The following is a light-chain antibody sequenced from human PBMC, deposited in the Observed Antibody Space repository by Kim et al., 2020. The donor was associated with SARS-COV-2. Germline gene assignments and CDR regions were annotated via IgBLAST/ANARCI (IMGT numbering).Light chain of an antibody. CDR2: KAS. V-gene: IGKV1-5*03. Sequence: ACVGDRVTITCRARQSISSWLAWYQQKPGKAPKLLIYKASSLESGVPSRFSGSGSGTEFTLTISSLQPDDFATYYCQQYNSYPYTFGQGTKLEI. J-gene: IGKJ2*01. CDR3: QQYNSYPYT. CDR1: QSISSW.